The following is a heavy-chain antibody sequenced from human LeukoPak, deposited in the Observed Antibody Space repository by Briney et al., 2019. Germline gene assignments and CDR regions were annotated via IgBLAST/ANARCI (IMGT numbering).Heavy chain of an antibody. J-gene: IGHJ1*01. Sequence: PSETLSLTCTVSGGSISSYYWSWIRQPPGKGLEWIGEINHSGSTNYNPSLKSRVTISVDTSKNQFSLKLSSVTAADTAVYYCARGRTRSYGFQHWGQGTLVTVSS. CDR3: ARGRTRSYGFQH. CDR2: INHSGST. CDR1: GGSISSYY. V-gene: IGHV4-34*01. D-gene: IGHD1-26*01.